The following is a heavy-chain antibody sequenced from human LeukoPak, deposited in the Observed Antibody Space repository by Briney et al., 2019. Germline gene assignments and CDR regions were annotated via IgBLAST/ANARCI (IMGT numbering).Heavy chain of an antibody. CDR2: ISSSGSTI. CDR1: GFTFSSYE. J-gene: IGHJ4*02. D-gene: IGHD1-26*01. CDR3: ARQIVGATNVDY. V-gene: IGHV3-48*03. Sequence: GGSLRLSCAASGFTFSSYEMNWVRQAPGKGLEWVSYISSSGSTIYYADSVKGRFTISRDNAKNSLYLQMNSLRAEDTAVYYCARQIVGATNVDYWGQGTLATVSS.